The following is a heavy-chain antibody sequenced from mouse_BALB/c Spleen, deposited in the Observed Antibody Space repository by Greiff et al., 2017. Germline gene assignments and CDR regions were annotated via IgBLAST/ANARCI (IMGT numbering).Heavy chain of an antibody. CDR3: ARDGRDYEGFFYAMDY. V-gene: IGHV7-3*02. CDR1: GFTFTDYY. D-gene: IGHD2-4*01. CDR2: IRNKANGYTT. J-gene: IGHJ4*01. Sequence: EVQVVESGGGLVQPGGSLRLSCATSGFTFTDYYMNWVRQPPGKALEWLGFIRNKANGYTTEYSASVKGRFTISRDNSQSILYLQMNTLRAEDSATYYCARDGRDYEGFFYAMDYWGQGTSVTVSS.